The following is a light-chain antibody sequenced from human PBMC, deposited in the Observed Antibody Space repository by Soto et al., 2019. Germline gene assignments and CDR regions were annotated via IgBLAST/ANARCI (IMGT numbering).Light chain of an antibody. Sequence: EIVMTQSPATLSVSPGERGILSCRASQSVSSNLAWYQQKPGQTPRLLIYGASTRATGLPARFSGFGSGTEFTLTISSLQSEDFAVYYCLQSNNWPLTFGHGTKVDLK. V-gene: IGKV3-15*01. CDR3: LQSNNWPLT. CDR1: QSVSSN. CDR2: GAS. J-gene: IGKJ1*01.